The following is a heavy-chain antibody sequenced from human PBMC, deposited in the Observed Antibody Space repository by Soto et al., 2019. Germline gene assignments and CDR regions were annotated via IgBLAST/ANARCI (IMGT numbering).Heavy chain of an antibody. V-gene: IGHV3-72*01. J-gene: IGHJ4*02. CDR3: ARGAPPFDD. Sequence: EVQLVQSGGGLVQPGGSLRLSCAASGLTLSDHYMDWVRQTPGKGLEWIGRSRNKVIGYTTEYAASVKGRFTISRDDSKISLYLKMNSLRTGETAVYYCARGAPPFDDWGQGTLVTVT. CDR1: GLTLSDHY. CDR2: SRNKVIGYTT.